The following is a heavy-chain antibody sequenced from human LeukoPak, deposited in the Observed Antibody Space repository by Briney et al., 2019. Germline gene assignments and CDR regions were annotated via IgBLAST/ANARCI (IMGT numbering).Heavy chain of an antibody. V-gene: IGHV4-39*07. D-gene: IGHD3-22*01. CDR3: AREPYYYDSSGYYIPGAFDI. Sequence: SETLSLTCTVSGGSISSSSYYWGWIRQPPGKGLEWIGSIYYSGSTYYNPSLKSRVTVSVDTSKNQFSLKLSSVTAADTAVYYCAREPYYYDSSGYYIPGAFDIWGQGTMVTVSS. CDR1: GGSISSSSYY. CDR2: IYYSGST. J-gene: IGHJ3*02.